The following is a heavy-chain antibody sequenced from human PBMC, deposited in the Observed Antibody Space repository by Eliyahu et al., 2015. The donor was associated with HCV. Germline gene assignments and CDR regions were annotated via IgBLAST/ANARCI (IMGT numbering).Heavy chain of an antibody. D-gene: IGHD3-22*01. CDR3: AKMPTYYFESSGYYYDY. J-gene: IGHJ4*02. CDR2: IRYSGTNI. Sequence: EVQLLESGGALVQPGESLRLSCAASGFXFXSYAMTWVRQAPGKGLEWVSAIRYSGTNIHYADSVKGRFTISRDNSKNTVYLQMNSLRAEDTAVYFCAKMPTYYFESSGYYYDYWGQGTLVTVSS. CDR1: GFXFXSYA. V-gene: IGHV3-23*01.